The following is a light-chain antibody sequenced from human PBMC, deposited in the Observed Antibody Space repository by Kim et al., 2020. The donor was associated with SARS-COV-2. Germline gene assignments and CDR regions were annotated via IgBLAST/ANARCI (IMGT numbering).Light chain of an antibody. CDR2: GKN. CDR1: SLRSYY. Sequence: SSELTQDSAVSVALGQTVRITCQGDSLRSYYATWYQQKPGQAPVVVIYGKNNRPSGIPDRFSGSSSGNTASLTITGTQAGDEAGYFCNSRDSNDNVVFGGGTQLTVL. J-gene: IGLJ2*01. V-gene: IGLV3-19*01. CDR3: NSRDSNDNVV.